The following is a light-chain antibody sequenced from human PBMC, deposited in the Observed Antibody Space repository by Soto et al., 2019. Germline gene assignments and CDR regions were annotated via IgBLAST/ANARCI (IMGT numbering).Light chain of an antibody. V-gene: IGLV2-14*01. CDR1: SSDVGGYNY. Sequence: QSVLTQPASVSGSPGQSITISCTGTSSDVGGYNYVSWYQQHPGKAPKLMIYEVSNRPSGVSNRFSGSKSGNTASLTISGLQADDEADYYCAAWDDSLNGPVFGGGTKRTVL. CDR3: AAWDDSLNGPV. J-gene: IGLJ2*01. CDR2: EVS.